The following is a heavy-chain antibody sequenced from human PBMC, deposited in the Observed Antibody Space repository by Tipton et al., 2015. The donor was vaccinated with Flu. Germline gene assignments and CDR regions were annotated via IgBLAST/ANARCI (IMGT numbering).Heavy chain of an antibody. J-gene: IGHJ4*02. CDR1: SGSIRSTNYF. Sequence: GLVKPSETLSLTCTVSSGSIRSTNYFCAWIRQPPGKRLELIGSIYPSGTTYYNPSLKSRATISVDTSKNQFSPRLSSVTAADTAVYYCARSPGYYFDYWGQGTLLTVSS. CDR3: ARSPGYYFDY. CDR2: IYPSGTT. V-gene: IGHV4-39*07.